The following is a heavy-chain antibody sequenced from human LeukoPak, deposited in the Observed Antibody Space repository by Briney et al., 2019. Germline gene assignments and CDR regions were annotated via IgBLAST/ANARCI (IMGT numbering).Heavy chain of an antibody. Sequence: PGGSLRLSCAASGFTFSNYAMSWVRQAPGKGLEWVSAISGSGAGTYYADSVKGRFTISRDNSKNTLYLQMNSLRAEDTAVYYCAKDPLPTMVRGVIGEVDVWGQGTTVTVSS. CDR1: GFTFSNYA. J-gene: IGHJ6*02. CDR3: AKDPLPTMVRGVIGEVDV. D-gene: IGHD3-10*01. CDR2: ISGSGAGT. V-gene: IGHV3-23*01.